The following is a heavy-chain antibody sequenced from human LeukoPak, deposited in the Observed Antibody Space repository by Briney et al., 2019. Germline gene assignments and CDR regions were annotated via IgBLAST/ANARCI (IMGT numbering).Heavy chain of an antibody. V-gene: IGHV4-30-4*08. CDR2: ISYSGTP. D-gene: IGHD3-10*01. Sequence: SETLSLTCNVSGGSINTANYYWTWIRQPPGKGLEWIGYISYSGTPYYNPSLKSRVTISVDTSKNQFSLKLSSVTAADTAVYYCARVSLVRGVGYWGQGTLVTVSS. J-gene: IGHJ4*02. CDR1: GGSINTANYY. CDR3: ARVSLVRGVGY.